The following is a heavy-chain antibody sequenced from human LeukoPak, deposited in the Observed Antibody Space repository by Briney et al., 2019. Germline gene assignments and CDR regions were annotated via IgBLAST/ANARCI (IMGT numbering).Heavy chain of an antibody. CDR2: INHSGST. Sequence: PSGTLSLTCAVSGGSISSSNWWSWVRQPPGKGLEWIGEINHSGSTNYNPSLKSRVTISVDTSKNQFSLKLSSVTAADTAVYYCARLNYYDFWSGYYRGAFDIWGQGTMVTVSS. D-gene: IGHD3-3*01. V-gene: IGHV4-4*02. CDR3: ARLNYYDFWSGYYRGAFDI. CDR1: GGSISSSNW. J-gene: IGHJ3*02.